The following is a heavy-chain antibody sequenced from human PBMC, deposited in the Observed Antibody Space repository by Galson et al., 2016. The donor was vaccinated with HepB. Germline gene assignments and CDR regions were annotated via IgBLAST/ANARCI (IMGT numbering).Heavy chain of an antibody. CDR3: VTGSYCASSSCQYFYYYGIDF. D-gene: IGHD2-2*01. V-gene: IGHV3-64D*06. CDR2: ISSSGDNT. J-gene: IGHJ6*02. CDR1: GFTFRSYA. Sequence: SLRLSCAGSGFTFRSYAMHWVRQAPGKGLEYVSSISSSGDNTYYADSVKGRLTISRDNSKNTLYLQMSSLRPEDTAVYYCVTGSYCASSSCQYFYYYGIDFWGQGTTVTVSS.